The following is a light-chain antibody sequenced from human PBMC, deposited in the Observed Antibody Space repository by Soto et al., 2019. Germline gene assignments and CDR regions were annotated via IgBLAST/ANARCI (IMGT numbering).Light chain of an antibody. CDR2: GAS. CDR3: QQYGTSAPIT. J-gene: IGKJ5*01. Sequence: IVLTQSPGTLSLSPGERATLSCRASQSVSSNYLAWYQQKPGQAPRLLIYGASSRATGIPDRFSGSGSGTAFTLTISRLEAEDFVMYYCQQYGTSAPITFGQGTRLEIE. CDR1: QSVSSNY. V-gene: IGKV3-20*01.